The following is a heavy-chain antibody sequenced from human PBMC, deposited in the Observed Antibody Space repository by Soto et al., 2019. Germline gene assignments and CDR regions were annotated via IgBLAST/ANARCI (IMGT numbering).Heavy chain of an antibody. D-gene: IGHD4-17*01. Sequence: GGSLRLSCAASGFTFSSYAISWVRQAPGKGLEWVAVIWYDGSNKYYADSVKGRFTISRDNSKNTLYLQMNSLRAEDTAVYYCARDGRSTDFDYWGQGTLVTVSS. CDR3: ARDGRSTDFDY. J-gene: IGHJ4*02. CDR2: IWYDGSNK. V-gene: IGHV3-33*08. CDR1: GFTFSSYA.